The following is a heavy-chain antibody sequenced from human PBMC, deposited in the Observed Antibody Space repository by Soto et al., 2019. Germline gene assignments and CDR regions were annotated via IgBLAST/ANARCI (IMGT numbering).Heavy chain of an antibody. J-gene: IGHJ4*02. Sequence: SETLSLTCTVSGGSISSYYWSWIRQPPGKGLEWIGYIYYSGSTNYNPSLKSRVTISVDTSKNQFSLKLSSVTAADTAVYYCARGGANPAAGAGLFDYWGQGTLVTVSS. CDR2: IYYSGST. CDR1: GGSISSYY. D-gene: IGHD6-13*01. V-gene: IGHV4-59*01. CDR3: ARGGANPAAGAGLFDY.